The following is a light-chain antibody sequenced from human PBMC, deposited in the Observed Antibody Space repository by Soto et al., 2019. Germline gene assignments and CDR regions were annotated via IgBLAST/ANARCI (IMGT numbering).Light chain of an antibody. J-gene: IGLJ1*01. V-gene: IGLV2-14*01. CDR2: EVT. Sequence: QSALAQPASLSGSPGPSIALSLPGNNGDVGGYDYVSWYQQHPDKAPKLMIYEVTKRPSWVSNRFSGSKSGNTASLTISGLQPEDEADYYCSSHTSGSTRVFGSGTKVTVL. CDR3: SSHTSGSTRV. CDR1: NGDVGGYDY.